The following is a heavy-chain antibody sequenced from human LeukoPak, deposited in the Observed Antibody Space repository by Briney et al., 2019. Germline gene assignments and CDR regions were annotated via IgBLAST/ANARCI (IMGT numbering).Heavy chain of an antibody. CDR3: ARGITYYYDSMVVRYYYYYYMDV. Sequence: SETLSLTCAVYGGSFSGYYWSWIRQPPGKGLEWIGEINHSGSTNYNPSLKSRVTISVDTSKNQFSLKLSSVTAADTAVYYCARGITYYYDSMVVRYYYYYYMDVWGKGTTVTVSS. D-gene: IGHD3-22*01. V-gene: IGHV4-34*01. CDR2: INHSGST. CDR1: GGSFSGYY. J-gene: IGHJ6*03.